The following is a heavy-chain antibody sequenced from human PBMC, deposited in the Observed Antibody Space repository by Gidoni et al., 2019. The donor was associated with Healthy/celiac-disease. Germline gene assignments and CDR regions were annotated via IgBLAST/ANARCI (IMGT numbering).Heavy chain of an antibody. J-gene: IGHJ6*02. D-gene: IGHD3-10*01. V-gene: IGHV4-59*08. CDR1: GGSISSYY. Sequence: QVQLQESGPGLVKPSETLSLTCTVSGGSISSYYWSWIRHPPGKGLEWIGYIYYSGSTNYNPSLKSRITISVDTSKNQFSLKLSSVTAADTAVYYCARRRGGGSLDVWGQGTTVTVSS. CDR3: ARRRGGGSLDV. CDR2: IYYSGST.